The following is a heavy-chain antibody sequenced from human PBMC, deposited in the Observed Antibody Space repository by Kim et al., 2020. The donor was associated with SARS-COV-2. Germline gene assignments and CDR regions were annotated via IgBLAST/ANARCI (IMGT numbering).Heavy chain of an antibody. V-gene: IGHV3-33*01. D-gene: IGHD1-26*01. Sequence: GGSLRLSCAASGFTFSSYGMHWVRQAPGKGLEWVAVIWYDGSNKYYADSVKGRFTISRDNSKNTLYLQMNSLRAEDTAVYYCASHHEYSGSESEDYWGQGTLVTVSS. CDR3: ASHHEYSGSESEDY. CDR1: GFTFSSYG. CDR2: IWYDGSNK. J-gene: IGHJ4*02.